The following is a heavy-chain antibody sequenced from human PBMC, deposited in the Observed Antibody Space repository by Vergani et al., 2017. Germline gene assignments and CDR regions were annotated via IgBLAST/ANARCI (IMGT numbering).Heavy chain of an antibody. Sequence: EVQLLESGGDLVQPGGSLRLSCAASGFTFNHYAMNWVRQAPGKGLEWVSGISGSGGSTYYAGSVKGRFTISRDSSKNTLYLQMNSLSAGDTAVYYCAKANPQNSGYDYLYDYHAMDVWGQGTTVTVSS. CDR2: ISGSGGST. CDR3: AKANPQNSGYDYLYDYHAMDV. CDR1: GFTFNHYA. D-gene: IGHD5-12*01. V-gene: IGHV3-23*01. J-gene: IGHJ6*02.